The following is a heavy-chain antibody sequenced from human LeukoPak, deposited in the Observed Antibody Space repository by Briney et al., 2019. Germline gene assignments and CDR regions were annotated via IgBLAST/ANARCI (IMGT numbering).Heavy chain of an antibody. CDR3: TSRIAAAGDY. D-gene: IGHD6-13*01. CDR2: IRYDGSNK. Sequence: GSLRLSCAASGFTFSSYGMHWVRQAPGKGLEWVAFIRYDGSNKYYADSVKGRFTISRDNSKNTLYLQMNSLRAEDTAVYYCTSRIAAAGDYWGQGTLVTVSS. J-gene: IGHJ4*02. CDR1: GFTFSSYG. V-gene: IGHV3-30*02.